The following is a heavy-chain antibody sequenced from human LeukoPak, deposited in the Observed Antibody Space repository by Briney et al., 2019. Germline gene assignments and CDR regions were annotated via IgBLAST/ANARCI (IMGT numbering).Heavy chain of an antibody. V-gene: IGHV1-24*01. Sequence: ASVKVSCKVSGYTLTELFMHWVRQAPGKGLEWMGGFDPEDGETIYAQKFQGRVTMTEDTTTDTAYMELSSLRSEDTAVYYCATSSQWLVYFDYWGQGTLVAVSS. CDR1: GYTLTELF. J-gene: IGHJ4*02. CDR2: FDPEDGET. D-gene: IGHD6-19*01. CDR3: ATSSQWLVYFDY.